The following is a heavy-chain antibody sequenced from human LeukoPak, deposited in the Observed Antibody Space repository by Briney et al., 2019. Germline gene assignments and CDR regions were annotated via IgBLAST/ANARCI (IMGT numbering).Heavy chain of an antibody. V-gene: IGHV3-15*05. Sequence: GGYFRLSRAPDVFTFINARMTWDRQAPGKGLEWAGLIKIKAYGETTDYAALVKGIFTISRDYLKNTLYLQMNSVKTEDTAVYYCATDNEGESGFDYWGHGTLVTVSS. D-gene: IGHD2-8*01. J-gene: IGHJ4*01. CDR1: VFTFINAR. CDR3: ATDNEGESGFDY. CDR2: IKIKAYGETT.